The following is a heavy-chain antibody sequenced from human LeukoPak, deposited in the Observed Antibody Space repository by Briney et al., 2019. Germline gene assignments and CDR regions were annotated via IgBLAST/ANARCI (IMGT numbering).Heavy chain of an antibody. Sequence: SETLSLTCAVYGGSFSGYYWSWIRQPPGKGLEWIGEINHSGSTNYNPSLKSRVTISVDTSKNQFSLKLSSVTAADTAVYYCARGGIAAAGTTQAFDIWGQGTMVTVSS. CDR3: ARGGIAAAGTTQAFDI. D-gene: IGHD6-13*01. J-gene: IGHJ3*02. CDR2: INHSGST. CDR1: GGSFSGYY. V-gene: IGHV4-34*01.